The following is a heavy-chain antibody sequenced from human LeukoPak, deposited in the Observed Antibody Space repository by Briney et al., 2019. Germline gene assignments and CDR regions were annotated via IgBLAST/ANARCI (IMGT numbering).Heavy chain of an antibody. CDR1: GFTFSSYS. V-gene: IGHV3-48*04. J-gene: IGHJ4*02. CDR2: ISSSSSTI. CDR3: ASCSGSYRGCSFDY. D-gene: IGHD1-26*01. Sequence: GGSLRLSCAASGFTFSSYSMNWVRQAPGKGLEWVSYISSSSSTIYCADSVKGRFTISRDNAKNSLYLQMNSLRAEDTAVYYCASCSGSYRGCSFDYWGQGTLVTVSS.